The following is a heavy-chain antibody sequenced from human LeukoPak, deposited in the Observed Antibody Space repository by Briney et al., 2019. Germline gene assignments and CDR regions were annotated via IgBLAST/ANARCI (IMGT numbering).Heavy chain of an antibody. Sequence: GESLKISCKGSGYSFATYRIGWVRQMPGKGLEWMGIIYPGDSDIRYSPSFQGQVTISADKAISTAYLQWSSLKASDTAIYYCARQMSVAAADYWGQGTLVTVSS. D-gene: IGHD6-13*01. CDR1: GYSFATYR. CDR3: ARQMSVAAADY. CDR2: IYPGDSDI. J-gene: IGHJ4*02. V-gene: IGHV5-51*01.